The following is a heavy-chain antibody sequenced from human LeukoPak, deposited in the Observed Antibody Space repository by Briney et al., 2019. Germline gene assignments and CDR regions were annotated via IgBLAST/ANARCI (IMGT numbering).Heavy chain of an antibody. CDR1: GYSFTSYW. V-gene: IGHV5-10-1*01. J-gene: IGHJ6*02. Sequence: PGESLKISCKGSGYSFTSYWISWVRQMPGKGLGWMGRIDPSDSYTNYSPSFQGHVTISADKSISTAYLQWSSLKASDTTMYYCARQRYCSGGSCYSLKDEGYYGMDVWGQGTTVTVSS. D-gene: IGHD2-15*01. CDR3: ARQRYCSGGSCYSLKDEGYYGMDV. CDR2: IDPSDSYT.